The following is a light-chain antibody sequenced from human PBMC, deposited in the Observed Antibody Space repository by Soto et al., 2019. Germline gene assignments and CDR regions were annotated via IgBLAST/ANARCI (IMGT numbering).Light chain of an antibody. CDR3: QSDDSSLSGPSFV. V-gene: IGLV1-40*01. CDR1: SSNIGAGYD. CDR2: GNT. Sequence: QSVLTQPPSVSGAPGQRVTISCTGSSSNIGAGYDVHWYQQLPGTAPKLLIYGNTNRPSGVPDRFSGSKSGTSASLAITGIQAEDEADYYCQSDDSSLSGPSFVFGTGTKLTVL. J-gene: IGLJ1*01.